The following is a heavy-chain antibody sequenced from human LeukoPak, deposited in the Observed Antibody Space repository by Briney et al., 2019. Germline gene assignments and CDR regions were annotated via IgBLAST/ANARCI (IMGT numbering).Heavy chain of an antibody. CDR1: SDSISSSPYY. J-gene: IGHJ4*02. D-gene: IGHD5-18*01. V-gene: IGHV4-39*07. Sequence: SETLSLTCTVSSDSISSSPYYWGWVRQPPGKGLEWIGSIYYIGSTHYNPSLKRRVTISVDTSKNQFSLKLSSVTAADTAVYYCARDDTAMVSDYWGQGTLVTVSS. CDR3: ARDDTAMVSDY. CDR2: IYYIGST.